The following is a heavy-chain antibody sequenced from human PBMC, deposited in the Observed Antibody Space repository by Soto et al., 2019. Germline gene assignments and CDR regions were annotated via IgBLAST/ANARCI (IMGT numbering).Heavy chain of an antibody. CDR2: IWSDGSNK. Sequence: QVQLVESGGGVVQPGRSLRLSCTASGFTFRIYGMHWVRQAPGKGLEWVAVIWSDGSNKYYADSVTGRFTISRDNSKNTLYLQMNSLRAEDTAVYYGARSDGGYSGSDYWGQGTLVTVSS. D-gene: IGHD5-12*01. V-gene: IGHV3-33*08. CDR1: GFTFRIYG. J-gene: IGHJ4*02. CDR3: ARSDGGYSGSDY.